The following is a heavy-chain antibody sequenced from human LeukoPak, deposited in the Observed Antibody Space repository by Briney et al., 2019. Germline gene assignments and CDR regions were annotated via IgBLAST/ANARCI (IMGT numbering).Heavy chain of an antibody. CDR1: GFTFSSYA. J-gene: IGHJ3*02. Sequence: GGSLRLSCAASGFTFSSYAMSWVRQAPGKGLEWVSAISGSGGSTYYADSVKGRFTISRDNSKNTLYLQMNSLRAEDTAVYYCARDKSPIYYYDSSGYETDAFDIWGQGTMVTVSS. CDR3: ARDKSPIYYYDSSGYETDAFDI. V-gene: IGHV3-23*01. CDR2: ISGSGGST. D-gene: IGHD3-22*01.